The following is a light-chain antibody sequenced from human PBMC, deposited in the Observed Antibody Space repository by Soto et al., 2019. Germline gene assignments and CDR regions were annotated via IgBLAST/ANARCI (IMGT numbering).Light chain of an antibody. CDR1: QSVSSSY. Sequence: EIVLTQSPGTLSLSPGERATLSCRASQSVSSSYLAWYQQKPGQAPRLLIYGASSRATGIPDRFSGSGSGTDFTLTISRLEPEDFAVYYCQQYGSSSSITFGQGTRREI. CDR2: GAS. CDR3: QQYGSSSSIT. J-gene: IGKJ5*01. V-gene: IGKV3-20*01.